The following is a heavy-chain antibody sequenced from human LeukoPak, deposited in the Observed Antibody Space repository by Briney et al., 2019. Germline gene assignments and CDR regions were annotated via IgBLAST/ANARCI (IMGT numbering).Heavy chain of an antibody. Sequence: SETLSLTCAVYGGSFSGYYWSWIRQPPGKGLEWIGEINHSGSTNYNPSLKSRVTISVDTSKNQFSLKLSSVTAADTAVYYCARLLEYSSSSFDYWGQGTLVTVSS. J-gene: IGHJ4*02. V-gene: IGHV4-34*01. CDR3: ARLLEYSSSSFDY. CDR2: INHSGST. D-gene: IGHD6-6*01. CDR1: GGSFSGYY.